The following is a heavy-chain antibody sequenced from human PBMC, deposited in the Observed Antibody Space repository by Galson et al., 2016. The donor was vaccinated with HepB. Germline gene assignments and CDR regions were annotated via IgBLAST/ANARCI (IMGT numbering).Heavy chain of an antibody. CDR2: ISAYNGNT. J-gene: IGHJ4*02. D-gene: IGHD3-10*01. Sequence: SVKVSCKASGYTFTNYGISWVRKAPGQGLEWMGWISAYNGNTNYAQKLQDRVTMTTDTSTTTAYMELRSRRSDDTAVYYCARSRGAGEYFGYWGQGTQVTVSS. CDR1: GYTFTNYG. CDR3: ARSRGAGEYFGY. V-gene: IGHV1-18*01.